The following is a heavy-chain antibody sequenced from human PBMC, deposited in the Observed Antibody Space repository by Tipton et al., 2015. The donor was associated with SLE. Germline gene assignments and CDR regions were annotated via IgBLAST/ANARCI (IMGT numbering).Heavy chain of an antibody. Sequence: SLRLSCAASGFTFSSYSMNWVRQAPGKGLEWVSSISSSSSYIYYADSVKGRFTISRDNAKNSLYLQMNSLRAEDTAVYYCARWGTGDGTNYWGQGTLVTVSS. CDR1: GFTFSSYS. J-gene: IGHJ4*02. V-gene: IGHV3-21*01. D-gene: IGHD7-27*01. CDR3: ARWGTGDGTNY. CDR2: ISSSSSYI.